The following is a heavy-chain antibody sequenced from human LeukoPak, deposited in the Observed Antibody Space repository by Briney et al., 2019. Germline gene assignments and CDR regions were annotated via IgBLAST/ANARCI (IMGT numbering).Heavy chain of an antibody. CDR2: IYSGGGT. V-gene: IGHV3-53*01. D-gene: IGHD3-22*01. J-gene: IGHJ6*02. Sequence: ASVKVSCKASGGTFSSYAISWVRQAPGKGLEWVSVIYSGGGTYYADSVKGRFTISRDNSKNTLYLQMNSLRGEDTAVYYCARGAYDSSGYLRNYGMDVWGQGTTVTVSS. CDR3: ARGAYDSSGYLRNYGMDV. CDR1: GGTFSSYA.